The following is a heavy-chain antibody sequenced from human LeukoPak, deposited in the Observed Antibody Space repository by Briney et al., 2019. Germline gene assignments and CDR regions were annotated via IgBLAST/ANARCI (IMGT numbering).Heavy chain of an antibody. CDR3: ARKRAKFTINIVVVPAAELNWFDP. CDR2: INHSGST. D-gene: IGHD2-2*01. V-gene: IGHV4-34*01. J-gene: IGHJ5*02. Sequence: SETLSLTCAVYGGSFSGYYWSWIRQPPGEGLEWIGEINHSGSTNYNPSLKSRVTISVDTSKNQFSLKLSSVTAADTAVYYCARKRAKFTINIVVVPAAELNWFDPWGQGTLVTVSS. CDR1: GGSFSGYY.